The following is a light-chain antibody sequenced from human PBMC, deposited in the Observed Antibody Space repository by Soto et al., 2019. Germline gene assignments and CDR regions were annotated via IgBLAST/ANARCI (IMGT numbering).Light chain of an antibody. V-gene: IGLV1-44*01. CDR1: SSNIGSNT. CDR3: AAWDDSLNGYV. Sequence: QSVLTQPPSASGTPGQRVTISCSGSSSNIGSNTVNWYKQLPGTAPKLLIYSNNQRPSGVPERISGSKSGTSAYLAISGLQSEDEADYYCAAWDDSLNGYVFGTGTKVTVL. CDR2: SNN. J-gene: IGLJ1*01.